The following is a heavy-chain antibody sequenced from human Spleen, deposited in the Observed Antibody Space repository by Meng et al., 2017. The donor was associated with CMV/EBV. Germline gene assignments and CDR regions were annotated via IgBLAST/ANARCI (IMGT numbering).Heavy chain of an antibody. V-gene: IGHV3-21*04. D-gene: IGHD1-26*01. CDR1: GFTFSSSY. CDR3: ARVRRYSGTNYNDY. Sequence: GESLKISCAASGFTFSSSYMRWVRQAPGKGLEWISSISSSSSLIYYADSVKGRFTISRDNAKNSLYLQMYTLRAEDTAVYYCARVRRYSGTNYNDYWGQGTLVTVSS. CDR2: ISSSSSLI. J-gene: IGHJ4*02.